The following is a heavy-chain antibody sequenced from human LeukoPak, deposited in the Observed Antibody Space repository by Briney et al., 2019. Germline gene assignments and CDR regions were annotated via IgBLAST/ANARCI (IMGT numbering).Heavy chain of an antibody. CDR2: ISSSGSTI. V-gene: IGHV3-48*03. J-gene: IGHJ4*02. D-gene: IGHD1-7*01. Sequence: GGSLRLSCAASGFTFSSYEMNWVRQAPGKGLEWVSYISSSGSTIYYADSVKGRSTISRDNAKNSLYLQMNSLRAEDTAVYYCARNYPRGPVDYWGQGTLVTVSS. CDR3: ARNYPRGPVDY. CDR1: GFTFSSYE.